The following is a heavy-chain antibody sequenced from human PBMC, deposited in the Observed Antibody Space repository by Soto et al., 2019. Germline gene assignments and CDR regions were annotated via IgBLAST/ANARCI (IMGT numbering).Heavy chain of an antibody. CDR2: IYHSGNT. D-gene: IGHD1-1*01. J-gene: IGHJ4*02. CDR3: ARRWGDGTVDY. V-gene: IGHV4-4*02. Sequence: QVQLQESGPRLVKPSGTLSLTCAVSGGSIRSSNWWRWVRQPPGKGLEWIGEIYHSGNTNYNPSLMSLVTVAGYNSGNLVSRKLRSETAADTAVYLWARRWGDGTVDYWGQGTTVTVSS. CDR1: GGSIRSSNW.